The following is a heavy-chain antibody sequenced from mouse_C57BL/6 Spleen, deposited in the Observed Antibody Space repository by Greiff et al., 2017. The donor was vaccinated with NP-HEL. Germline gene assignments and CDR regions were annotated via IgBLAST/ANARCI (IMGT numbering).Heavy chain of an antibody. D-gene: IGHD1-1*01. CDR3: ARMGYYGSRNYAMDY. CDR2: IWTGGGT. V-gene: IGHV2-9-1*01. CDR1: GFSLTSYA. Sequence: VKLVESGPGLVAPSQSLSITCTVSGFSLTSYAISWVRQPPGKGLEWLGVIWTGGGTNYNSALKSRLSISKDNSKSQVFLKMNSLQTDDTARYDCARMGYYGSRNYAMDYWGQGTSVTVSS. J-gene: IGHJ4*01.